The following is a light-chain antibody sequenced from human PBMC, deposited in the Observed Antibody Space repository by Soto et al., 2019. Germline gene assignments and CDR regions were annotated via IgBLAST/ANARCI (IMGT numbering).Light chain of an antibody. J-gene: IGKJ4*01. CDR2: DAS. Sequence: EIVLTQSPATLSLSPGERTTLSCRASQSVSSYLAWYQQKPGQAPRRLIYDASNRATGIPARFSGSGSGTDFTLTINSLEPEDFAVYYCQHRSSWPLTFGGGTKVEIK. CDR1: QSVSSY. V-gene: IGKV3-11*01. CDR3: QHRSSWPLT.